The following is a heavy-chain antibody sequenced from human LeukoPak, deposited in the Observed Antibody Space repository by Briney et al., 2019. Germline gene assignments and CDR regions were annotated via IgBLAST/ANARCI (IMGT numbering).Heavy chain of an antibody. V-gene: IGHV4-39*07. CDR2: IYYSGST. Sequence: SETLSLTCTVSGGSISSSSYYWGWIRQPPGKGLEWIGSIYYSGSTYYNPSLKSRVTISVDTSKNQFSLKLSSVTAADTAVYYCARRTRGYSYGPYYYGMDVWGQGTTVTVSS. CDR1: GGSISSSSYY. J-gene: IGHJ6*02. CDR3: ARRTRGYSYGPYYYGMDV. D-gene: IGHD5-18*01.